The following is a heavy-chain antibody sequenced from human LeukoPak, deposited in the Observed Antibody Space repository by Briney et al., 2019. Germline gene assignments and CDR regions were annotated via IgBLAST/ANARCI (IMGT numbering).Heavy chain of an antibody. CDR2: INHSGST. CDR3: ARGRNDFWSGYYPNTFDY. J-gene: IGHJ4*02. CDR1: GGSISGYY. Sequence: PSETLSLTCTVSGGSISGYYWSWIRQPPGKGLEWIGEINHSGSTNYNPSLKSRVTISVDTSKNQFSLKLSSVTAADTAVYYCARGRNDFWSGYYPNTFDYWGQGTLVTVSS. V-gene: IGHV4-34*01. D-gene: IGHD3-3*01.